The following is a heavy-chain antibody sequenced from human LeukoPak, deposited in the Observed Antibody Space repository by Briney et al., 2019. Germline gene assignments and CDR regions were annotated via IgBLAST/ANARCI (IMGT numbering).Heavy chain of an antibody. CDR3: ATAIDYGDSYDAFDI. Sequence: ASVKVSCKVSGYTLTELSMHWVRQAPGKGLEWMGGSDPEDGETIYAQKFQGRVTMTEDTSTDTAYMELSSLRSEDTAVYYCATAIDYGDSYDAFDIWGQGTMVTVSS. CDR1: GYTLTELS. V-gene: IGHV1-24*01. D-gene: IGHD4-17*01. CDR2: SDPEDGET. J-gene: IGHJ3*02.